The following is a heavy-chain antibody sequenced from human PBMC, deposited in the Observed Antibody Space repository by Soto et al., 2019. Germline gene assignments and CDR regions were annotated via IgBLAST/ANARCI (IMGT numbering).Heavy chain of an antibody. V-gene: IGHV4-39*07. CDR3: AREEEHNWSYYYGMDV. Sequence: SETLSLTCTVSGGSISSSSYYWGWIRQPPGKGLEWIGSIYYSGSTYYNPSLKSRVTISVDTYKNQFSLKLSSVTAADTAVYYCAREEEHNWSYYYGMDVWGQGTTVTVSS. CDR2: IYYSGST. D-gene: IGHD1-20*01. J-gene: IGHJ6*02. CDR1: GGSISSSSYY.